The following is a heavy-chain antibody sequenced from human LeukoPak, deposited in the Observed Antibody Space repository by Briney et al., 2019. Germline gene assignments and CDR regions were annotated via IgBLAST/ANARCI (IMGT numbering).Heavy chain of an antibody. Sequence: GGSLRLSCAASGFTFSTSAMSWVRQAPGKGLEWVSGIRSNGATTEYADSVKGRFTISRDNSKNTLYLQMNSLRAEDTAVYYCAKGGGVVTRHFDYWGQGTLVTVSS. D-gene: IGHD3-10*01. V-gene: IGHV3-23*01. CDR1: GFTFSTSA. CDR3: AKGGGVVTRHFDY. CDR2: IRSNGATT. J-gene: IGHJ4*02.